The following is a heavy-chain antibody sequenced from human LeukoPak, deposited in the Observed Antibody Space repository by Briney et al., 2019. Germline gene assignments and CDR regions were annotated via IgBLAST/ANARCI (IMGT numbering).Heavy chain of an antibody. J-gene: IGHJ4*02. CDR1: GGSISSGDYY. V-gene: IGHV4-30-4*01. D-gene: IGHD3-3*01. CDR2: TYYSGST. Sequence: SQTLSLTCTVSGGSISSGDYYWSWIRQPPGKGLEWIGYTYYSGSTYYNPSLKSRVTISVDTSKNQFSLKLGSVTAADTAVYYCARAPRRITIFGVVHGAFDYWGQGTLVTVSS. CDR3: ARAPRRITIFGVVHGAFDY.